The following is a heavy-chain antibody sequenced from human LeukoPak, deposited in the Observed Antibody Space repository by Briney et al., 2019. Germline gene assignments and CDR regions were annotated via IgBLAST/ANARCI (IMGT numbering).Heavy chain of an antibody. V-gene: IGHV1-18*01. D-gene: IGHD4-11*01. J-gene: IGHJ4*02. Sequence: ASVKVSCKASGYTFTSYGISWVRQAPGQGLEWMGWISAYNGNTNYAQKFQGRVTMTRDTSISTAYMELSRLRSDDTAVYYCARSGGSTVTTNGYYFDYWGQGTLVTVSS. CDR3: ARSGGSTVTTNGYYFDY. CDR2: ISAYNGNT. CDR1: GYTFTSYG.